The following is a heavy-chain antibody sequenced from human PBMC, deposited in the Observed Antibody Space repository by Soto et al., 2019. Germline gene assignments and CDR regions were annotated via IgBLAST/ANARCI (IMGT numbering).Heavy chain of an antibody. CDR2: ISYDGSNK. CDR3: ARGREMATITFDY. CDR1: GFTFSSYA. D-gene: IGHD5-12*01. V-gene: IGHV3-30-3*01. Sequence: QVQLVESGGGVVQPGRSLRLSCAASGFTFSSYAMHWVRQAPGKGLEWVAVISYDGSNKYYADSVKGRFTISRDNSKNTRYLQMNSLRAEDTAVYYCARGREMATITFDYWGQGTLVTVSS. J-gene: IGHJ4*02.